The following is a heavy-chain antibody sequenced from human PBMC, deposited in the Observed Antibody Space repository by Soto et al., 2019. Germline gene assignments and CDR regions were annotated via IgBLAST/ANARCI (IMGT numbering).Heavy chain of an antibody. CDR3: ARGRGDAAGTRLDY. Sequence: QVQLLESGPGLVKPSETLSLTCTVSGDSISTHYRTWMQQPPGKGLEWIAYVHYTGSATYNPSLKRRVTISVDTSKNQISLTVTSVTAADTAVYYCARGRGDAAGTRLDYWGQCTLVTVSS. V-gene: IGHV4-59*11. D-gene: IGHD6-13*01. CDR2: VHYTGSA. J-gene: IGHJ4*02. CDR1: GDSISTHY.